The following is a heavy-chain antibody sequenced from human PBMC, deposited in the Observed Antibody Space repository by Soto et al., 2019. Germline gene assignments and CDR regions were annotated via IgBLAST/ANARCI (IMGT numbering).Heavy chain of an antibody. D-gene: IGHD3-3*01. J-gene: IGHJ4*02. CDR1: GFSLSTSGMR. V-gene: IGHV2-70*04. CDR3: ARTSRAGTYTIFGVVNYYFDY. CDR2: IDWDDDK. Sequence: SGPTLVNPTQTLTLTCTFSGFSLSTSGMRVSWIRQPPGKALEWLARIDWDDDKFYSTSLKTRLTISKDTSKNQVVLTMTNMDPVDTATYYCARTSRAGTYTIFGVVNYYFDYWGQGTLVTVSS.